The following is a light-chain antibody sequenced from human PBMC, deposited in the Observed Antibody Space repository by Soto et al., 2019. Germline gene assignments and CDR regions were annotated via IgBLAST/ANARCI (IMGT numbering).Light chain of an antibody. J-gene: IGKJ2*03. Sequence: EIVLTQSPGTLSLSPGERATLSCRASQTITSNFLAWYQQKPGQAPRLLLYGASTRAAGAPDRFSGSGSGTDFTLTITRLEPEDFAAYYCQQYGRSPLMYSFGQGTKLGVK. CDR1: QTITSNF. CDR3: QQYGRSPLMYS. V-gene: IGKV3-20*01. CDR2: GAS.